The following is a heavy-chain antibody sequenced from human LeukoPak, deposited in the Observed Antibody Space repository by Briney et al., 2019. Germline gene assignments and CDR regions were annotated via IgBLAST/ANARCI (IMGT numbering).Heavy chain of an antibody. CDR2: ISGSGGST. J-gene: IGHJ6*04. CDR3: AELGITMIGGV. Sequence: GGSLRLSCAASGFTFSSYAMSWVRQAPGKGLEWVSAISGSGGSTYYADSVKGRFTISRDNAKNSLYLQMNSLRAEDTAVYCCAELGITMIGGVWGKGTTVTISS. V-gene: IGHV3-23*01. D-gene: IGHD3-10*02. CDR1: GFTFSSYA.